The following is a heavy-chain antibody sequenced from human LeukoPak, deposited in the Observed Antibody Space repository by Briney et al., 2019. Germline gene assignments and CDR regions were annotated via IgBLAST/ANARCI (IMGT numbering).Heavy chain of an antibody. D-gene: IGHD3-22*01. Sequence: KTSETLSLTCTVSGASISRDTYFWGWIRQHPGKGLEWIGYIYYSGSTYYNPSLKSRVTISVDTSKNQFSLKLSSVTAADTAVYYCARELESSGIDYWGQGTLVTVSS. CDR1: GASISRDTYF. CDR2: IYYSGST. J-gene: IGHJ4*02. CDR3: ARELESSGIDY. V-gene: IGHV4-31*03.